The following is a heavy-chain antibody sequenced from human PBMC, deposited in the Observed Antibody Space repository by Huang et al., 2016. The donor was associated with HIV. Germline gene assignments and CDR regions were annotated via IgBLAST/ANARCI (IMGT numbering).Heavy chain of an antibody. Sequence: EVQLVESGGGLVKPGGSLRLSCAASGFTFSSYAMTWVRQARGKGLEWVSSIGRSSSYIHYAESVKGRFTISRDDAKSSLFLQMNSLRAEDTAVYYCARPQGDKIRGIIRSYYYYYGMDVWGQGTTVTVSS. J-gene: IGHJ6*02. CDR2: IGRSSSYI. D-gene: IGHD3-10*01. CDR1: GFTFSSYA. CDR3: ARPQGDKIRGIIRSYYYYYGMDV. V-gene: IGHV3-21*01.